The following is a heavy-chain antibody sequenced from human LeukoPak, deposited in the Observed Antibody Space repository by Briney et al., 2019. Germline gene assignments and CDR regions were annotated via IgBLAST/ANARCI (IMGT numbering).Heavy chain of an antibody. Sequence: GESLKISCKGSGYSFTSYWIGWVRQMPGKGLEWMGIIYPGDSDTRYSPSFQGQVTISADKSIGTAYLQWSSLEASDTAMYYCARQESGGARPEGAFDIWGQGTMVTVSS. D-gene: IGHD6-6*01. CDR1: GYSFTSYW. V-gene: IGHV5-51*01. J-gene: IGHJ3*02. CDR2: IYPGDSDT. CDR3: ARQESGGARPEGAFDI.